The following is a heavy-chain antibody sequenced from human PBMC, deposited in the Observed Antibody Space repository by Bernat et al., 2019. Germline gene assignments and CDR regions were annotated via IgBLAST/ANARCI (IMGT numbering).Heavy chain of an antibody. D-gene: IGHD1-26*01. Sequence: QVQLQQWGAGLLKPSETLSLTCAVYGGSFSGYYWSWIRQPPGKGLEWIGEINHSGSTNYNPSLKSRVTISVDTSKNQFSLKLSSVTAADTAVYYCAGLSGSDPHAVDYWGQGTLVTVSS. J-gene: IGHJ4*02. CDR2: INHSGST. V-gene: IGHV4-34*01. CDR3: AGLSGSDPHAVDY. CDR1: GGSFSGYY.